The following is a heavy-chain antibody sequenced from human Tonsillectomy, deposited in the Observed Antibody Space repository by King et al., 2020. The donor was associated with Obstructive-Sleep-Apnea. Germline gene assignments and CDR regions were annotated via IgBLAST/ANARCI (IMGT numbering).Heavy chain of an antibody. CDR3: ARIHYYGSIRDAFDI. CDR2: IFYSGST. J-gene: IGHJ3*02. Sequence: QLQESGPGLVKPSETLSLTCTVSGGSISSSSYYWGWIRQPPGKGLEWIWSIFYSGSTYDNPSLKSRVTISVDTSKNQFSLKLSSVTAAATAVYYCARIHYYGSIRDAFDIWGQGTMVTVSS. V-gene: IGHV4-39*07. D-gene: IGHD3-22*01. CDR1: GGSISSSSYY.